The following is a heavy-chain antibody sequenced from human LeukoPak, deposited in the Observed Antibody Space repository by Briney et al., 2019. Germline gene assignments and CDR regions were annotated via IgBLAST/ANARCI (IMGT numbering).Heavy chain of an antibody. CDR1: GYTFTSYD. CDR2: MNPNSGNT. CDR3: ARDKAVDTGRAFDI. J-gene: IGHJ3*02. V-gene: IGHV1-8*01. Sequence: GASVKVSCKASGYTFTSYDINWVRQATGQGLEWMGWMNPNSGNTGYAQKFQGRVTMTRNTSISTAYMELSSLRAEDTAVYYCARDKAVDTGRAFDIWGQGTMVTVSS. D-gene: IGHD5-18*01.